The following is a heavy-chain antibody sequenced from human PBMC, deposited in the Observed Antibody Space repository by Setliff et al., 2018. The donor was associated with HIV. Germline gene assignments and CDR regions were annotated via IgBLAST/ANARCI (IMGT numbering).Heavy chain of an antibody. J-gene: IGHJ4*02. CDR3: ARGLSGACDEY. V-gene: IGHV1-69*06. CDR1: RHNFKTYA. D-gene: IGHD3-10*01. Sequence: SVKVSCKASRHNFKTYAFSWVRQAPGQGLEWVGGIIPMFGSANYAQKFQGRVNITADTFTSTAYMELSGLRSEDTALYYCARGLSGACDEYWGQGTLVTVSS. CDR2: IIPMFGSA.